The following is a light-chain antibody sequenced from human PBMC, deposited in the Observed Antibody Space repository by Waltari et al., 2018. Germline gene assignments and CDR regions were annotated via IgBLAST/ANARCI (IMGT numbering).Light chain of an antibody. J-gene: IGKJ4*01. CDR3: QQYFSTPFT. V-gene: IGKV4-1*01. Sequence: DIVMTQSPDSLAVSLGERATINSQSSQSVLYSSNNKNYLAWYQQKPGQPPKLLIYWASTRESGVPDRFSGSGSGTDFTLTISSLQAEDVAVYYCQQYFSTPFTFGGGTKVEIK. CDR1: QSVLYSSNNKNY. CDR2: WAS.